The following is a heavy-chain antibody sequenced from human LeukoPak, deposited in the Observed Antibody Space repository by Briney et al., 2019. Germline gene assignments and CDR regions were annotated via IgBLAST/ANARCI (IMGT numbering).Heavy chain of an antibody. V-gene: IGHV4-34*01. CDR1: GGSFSGYY. Sequence: SETLSLTCAVYGGSFSGYYWSWIRQPPGKGLEWIGEINHSGSTNYNPSLKSRVTISVDTSKNQFSLKLSSVAAADTAVYYCARGRGYSYGEIFDYWGQGTLVTVSS. J-gene: IGHJ4*02. D-gene: IGHD5-18*01. CDR2: INHSGST. CDR3: ARGRGYSYGEIFDY.